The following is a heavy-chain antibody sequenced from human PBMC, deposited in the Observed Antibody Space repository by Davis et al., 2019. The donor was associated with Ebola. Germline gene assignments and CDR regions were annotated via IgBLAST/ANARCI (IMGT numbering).Heavy chain of an antibody. J-gene: IGHJ4*02. CDR1: GFTFSSYG. CDR3: AKDSGSSNYFDY. D-gene: IGHD3-10*01. V-gene: IGHV3-30*18. CDR2: ISYDGSNK. Sequence: PGGSLRLSCAASGFTFSSYGMHWVRQAPGKGLEWVAVISYDGSNKYYADSVKGRFTISRDNSRNTIYLQMNSLKAEDTAVYYCAKDSGSSNYFDYWGQGTLVTVSS.